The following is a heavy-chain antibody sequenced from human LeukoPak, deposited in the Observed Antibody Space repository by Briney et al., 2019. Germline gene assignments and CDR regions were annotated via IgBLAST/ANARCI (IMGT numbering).Heavy chain of an antibody. J-gene: IGHJ5*02. CDR2: IYTSGST. Sequence: PSETLSLTCTVSGGSISSYYWSWIRQPAGRGLEWIGRIYTSGSTNYNPSLKSRVTISVDTSKNQFSLKLSSVTAADTAVYYCARGGYSGYVAWFDPWGQGTLVTVSS. V-gene: IGHV4-4*07. CDR1: GGSISSYY. CDR3: ARGGYSGYVAWFDP. D-gene: IGHD5-12*01.